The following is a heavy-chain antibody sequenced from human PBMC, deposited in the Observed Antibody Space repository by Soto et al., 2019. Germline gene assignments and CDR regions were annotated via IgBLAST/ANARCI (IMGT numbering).Heavy chain of an antibody. CDR2: ISAYSGNT. CDR1: GYTFTNYG. CDR3: AREVAVAGNLLYLQH. D-gene: IGHD6-19*01. J-gene: IGHJ1*01. V-gene: IGHV1-18*04. Sequence: GSSVKVSCMASGYTFTNYGISWVGQAPGQALEGMGWISAYSGNTNNAQKLQGRVTMTEDTSTSAAFMELRSLRSDDTAVYYCAREVAVAGNLLYLQHWGQGTLVTVSS.